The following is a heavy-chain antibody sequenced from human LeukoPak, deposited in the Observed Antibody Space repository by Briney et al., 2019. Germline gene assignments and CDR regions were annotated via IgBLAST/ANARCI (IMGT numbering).Heavy chain of an antibody. V-gene: IGHV3-23*01. J-gene: IGHJ5*02. D-gene: IGHD3-10*01. CDR3: AKGTYGSGSYRRFDP. CDR1: GFTFSSYA. CDR2: ISGSGGST. Sequence: GGSLRLSCAASGFTFSSYAMSWVRQAPGKGLEWVSAISGSGGSTYYADSVKGRFTISRDNSKNTLYLQMNSLRAEDTAVYYCAKGTYGSGSYRRFDPRGQGTLVTVSS.